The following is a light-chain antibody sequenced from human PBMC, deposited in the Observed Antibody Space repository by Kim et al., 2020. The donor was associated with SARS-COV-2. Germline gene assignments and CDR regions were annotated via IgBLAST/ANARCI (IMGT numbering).Light chain of an antibody. Sequence: GQSSPSSCTGTNSDIGSYDHVSWYQQHPGKAPPLMIYDDTKRPSGVSSRLSGSKSGNTAVLTISGLQAEDEAHYSCTAFGDSGTWVFGGGTKVTVL. CDR2: DDT. CDR3: TAFGDSGTWV. J-gene: IGLJ3*02. CDR1: NSDIGSYDH. V-gene: IGLV2-14*04.